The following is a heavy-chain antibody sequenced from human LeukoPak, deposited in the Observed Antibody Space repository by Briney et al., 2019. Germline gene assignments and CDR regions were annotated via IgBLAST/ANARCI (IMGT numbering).Heavy chain of an antibody. CDR1: GGTFSSYA. CDR3: ARAPYDSSGLYYFDY. J-gene: IGHJ4*02. D-gene: IGHD3-22*01. CDR2: IIPIFGTA. Sequence: ASVKVSCKASGGTFSSYAISWVRQAPGQGLEWMGGIIPIFGTANYAQKFQGRVTITADKSTSTAYMELSSLRSEDTAVYYCARAPYDSSGLYYFDYWGQGTLVTVSS. V-gene: IGHV1-69*06.